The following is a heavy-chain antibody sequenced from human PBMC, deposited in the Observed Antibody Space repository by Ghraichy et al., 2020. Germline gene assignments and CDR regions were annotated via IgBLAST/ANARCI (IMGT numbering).Heavy chain of an antibody. J-gene: IGHJ4*02. CDR3: ARDWRIAAVDY. CDR2: ISSSSSSI. CDR1: GFPLSTYT. Sequence: GGSLRLSCAASGFPLSTYTMNWVRQSPGKGLEWVSSISSSSSSIFYADAWKGRFTISRHNAKNSLYLQMNSLRGEDTAVYYFARDWRIAAVDYWGQGTLVTASS. D-gene: IGHD6-25*01. V-gene: IGHV3-21*06.